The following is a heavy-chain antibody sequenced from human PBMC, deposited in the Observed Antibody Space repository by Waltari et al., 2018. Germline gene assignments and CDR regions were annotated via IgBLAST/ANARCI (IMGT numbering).Heavy chain of an antibody. CDR3: AARMLRNYYYYGMDV. CDR2: INHSGST. CDR1: GGSFSGYY. J-gene: IGHJ6*02. D-gene: IGHD2-8*01. V-gene: IGHV4-34*01. Sequence: QVQLQQWGAGLLKPSETLSLTCAVYGGSFSGYYWSWIRQPPGKGLEWIGEINHSGSTNYNPSLKRRVTISVDTSKNQFSLKLSSVTAADTAVYYCAARMLRNYYYYGMDVWGQGTTVTVSS.